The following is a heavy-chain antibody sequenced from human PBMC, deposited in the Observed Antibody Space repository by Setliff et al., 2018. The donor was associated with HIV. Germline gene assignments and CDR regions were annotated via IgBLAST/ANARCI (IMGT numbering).Heavy chain of an antibody. D-gene: IGHD3-16*01. CDR3: ASWGAGSNSGSDY. J-gene: IGHJ4*02. Sequence: PSETLSLTCTVSGGSINITNFYWAWIRQPPGKGLEWLGSIYYSGTTYVHPSLKSRVTISIDTFKSQFSLKLRSVNAADTAVYYCASWGAGSNSGSDYWGRGTLVTGSS. CDR1: GGSINITNFY. V-gene: IGHV4-39*07. CDR2: IYYSGTT.